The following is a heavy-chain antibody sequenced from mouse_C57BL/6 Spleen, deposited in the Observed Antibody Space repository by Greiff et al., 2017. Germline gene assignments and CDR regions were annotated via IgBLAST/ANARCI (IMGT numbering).Heavy chain of an antibody. V-gene: IGHV7-3*01. CDR1: GFTFTDYY. J-gene: IGHJ2*01. D-gene: IGHD1-1*01. CDR3: ARSYYGTLDY. Sequence: EVQVVESGGGLVQPGGSLSLSCAASGFTFTDYYMSWVRQPPGKALEWLGFIRNKANGYTTEYSASVKGRFTISRDNSQSILYLQVNALRAEDSATYYCARSYYGTLDYWGQGTTLTVSS. CDR2: IRNKANGYTT.